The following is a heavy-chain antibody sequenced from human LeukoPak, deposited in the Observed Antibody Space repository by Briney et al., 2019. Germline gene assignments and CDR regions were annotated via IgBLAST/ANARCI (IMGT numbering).Heavy chain of an antibody. CDR1: GGCFSGYY. D-gene: IGHD1-1*01. CDR2: IKHSGST. Sequence: PSEALSLTCAVYGGCFSGYYWSWIPRPPGWGLEWIGEIKHSGSTNYTPSLKSRVTISVDTSKTQFSLTLSSVTAADTAVYYCARPVPTRLAWFDPWGQGTLGTVSP. V-gene: IGHV4-34*01. J-gene: IGHJ5*02. CDR3: ARPVPTRLAWFDP.